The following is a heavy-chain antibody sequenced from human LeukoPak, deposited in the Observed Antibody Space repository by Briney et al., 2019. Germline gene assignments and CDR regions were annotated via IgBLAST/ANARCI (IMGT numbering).Heavy chain of an antibody. CDR2: IIPIFGTA. CDR1: GGTFSSYA. J-gene: IGHJ4*02. V-gene: IGHV1-69*13. Sequence: SVKVSCKASGGTFSSYAISWVRQAPGQGLECMGGIIPIFGTANYAQKFQGRVTITADESTSTAYMELSSLRSEDTAVYYCASCPPGYSYGQYFDYWGQGTLVTVSS. D-gene: IGHD5-18*01. CDR3: ASCPPGYSYGQYFDY.